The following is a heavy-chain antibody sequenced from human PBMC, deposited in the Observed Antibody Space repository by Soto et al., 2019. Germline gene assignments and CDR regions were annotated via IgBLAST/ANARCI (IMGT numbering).Heavy chain of an antibody. CDR1: GLIFRNYA. D-gene: IGHD6-19*01. CDR3: AIPSGLTVTGPDY. J-gene: IGHJ4*02. Sequence: VGSLRLSCAASGLIFRNYAMSWVRQAPGKGLEWVSAIGGNGADTYYADSVKGRFTISRDNSKNTLYLQMNSLRAEDTAVYFCAIPSGLTVTGPDYWGQGTLVTVS. V-gene: IGHV3-23*01. CDR2: IGGNGADT.